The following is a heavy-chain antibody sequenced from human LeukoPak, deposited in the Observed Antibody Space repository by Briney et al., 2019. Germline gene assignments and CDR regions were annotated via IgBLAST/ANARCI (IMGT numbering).Heavy chain of an antibody. J-gene: IGHJ4*02. V-gene: IGHV3-30*03. CDR2: ISSDGSNK. CDR1: GFTFSSYV. Sequence: GGSLRLSCAASGFTFSSYVMHWVRQAPGKGLEWVAVISSDGSNKYYADSVKGRLTISRDNSQNTLYLQMNSLRDEDTAVFYCARSRYDYIWGIDYWGQGTLVTISS. CDR3: ARSRYDYIWGIDY. D-gene: IGHD3-16*01.